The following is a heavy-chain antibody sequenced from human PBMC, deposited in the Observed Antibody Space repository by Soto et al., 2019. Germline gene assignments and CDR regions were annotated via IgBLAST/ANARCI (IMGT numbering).Heavy chain of an antibody. V-gene: IGHV4-59*08. CDR2: VSHTGST. D-gene: IGHD3-16*01. CDR3: ASRFPNTRTYVGVFDF. CDR1: VESFNDYF. J-gene: IGHJ4*02. Sequence: QVQLQESGPGLVKPSETLSLTCSVSVESFNDYFWSWLRQPPGKGMEWIGYVSHTGSTGYNPSLESRVVISLDTSTNKFSLKLTSLTAADTAVYYCASRFPNTRTYVGVFDFWGRGTQVTVSS.